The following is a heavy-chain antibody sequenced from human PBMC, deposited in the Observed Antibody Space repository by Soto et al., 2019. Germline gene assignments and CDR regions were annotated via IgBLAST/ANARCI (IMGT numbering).Heavy chain of an antibody. D-gene: IGHD3-3*01. V-gene: IGHV3-30*18. CDR1: GFTFSSYG. Sequence: SLRLSCAASGFTFSSYGMHWVRQAPGKGLEWVAVISYDGSNKYYADSVKGRFTISRDNSKNTLYLQMNSLRAEDTAVYYCAKDYDFWSGYYRIGYWGQGTLVTVSS. CDR3: AKDYDFWSGYYRIGY. CDR2: ISYDGSNK. J-gene: IGHJ4*02.